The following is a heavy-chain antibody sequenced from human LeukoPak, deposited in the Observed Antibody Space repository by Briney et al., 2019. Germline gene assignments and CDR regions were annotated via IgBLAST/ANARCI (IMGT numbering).Heavy chain of an antibody. V-gene: IGHV4-59*12. Sequence: SETLSLTCTVSGGSISSYYWSWIRQPPGKGLEWIGYIYYSGSTNYNPSLKSRVTISVDTSKNQFSLKLSSVTAADTAVYYCARVAGAAGRDYWGQGTLVTVSS. D-gene: IGHD1-26*01. CDR2: IYYSGST. CDR3: ARVAGAAGRDY. CDR1: GGSISSYY. J-gene: IGHJ4*02.